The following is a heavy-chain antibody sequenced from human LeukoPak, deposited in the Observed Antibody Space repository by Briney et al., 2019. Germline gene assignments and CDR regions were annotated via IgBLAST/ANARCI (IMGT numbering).Heavy chain of an antibody. Sequence: GGSLRLSCAASRFTFSSYAMSWVRQAPGKGLEWVSAISGSGGSTYYADSVKGRFTISRDNSKNTLYLQMNSLRAEDTAVYYCAKDRRVAAAGEYYYYYGMDVRGQGTTVTVSS. D-gene: IGHD6-13*01. CDR2: ISGSGGST. CDR1: RFTFSSYA. CDR3: AKDRRVAAAGEYYYYYGMDV. V-gene: IGHV3-23*01. J-gene: IGHJ6*02.